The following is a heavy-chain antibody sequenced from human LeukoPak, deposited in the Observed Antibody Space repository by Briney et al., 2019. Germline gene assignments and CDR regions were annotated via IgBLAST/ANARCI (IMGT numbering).Heavy chain of an antibody. D-gene: IGHD1-14*01. V-gene: IGHV3-30*18. J-gene: IGHJ5*02. Sequence: GGSLRLSCAASGFTFSSYGMHWVRQAPGKGLEWVAVISYDGSNKYYADSVKGRITISRDNSKNTLYLQMNSLRAEDTAVYYCAKEMSGTGFDPWGQGTLVTVSS. CDR1: GFTFSSYG. CDR3: AKEMSGTGFDP. CDR2: ISYDGSNK.